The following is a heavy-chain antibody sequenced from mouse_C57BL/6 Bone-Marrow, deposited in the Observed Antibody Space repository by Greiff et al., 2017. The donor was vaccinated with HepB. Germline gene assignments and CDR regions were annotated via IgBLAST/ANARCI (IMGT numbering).Heavy chain of an antibody. J-gene: IGHJ1*03. CDR3: ASFDGYYVLYFDV. V-gene: IGHV14-3*01. D-gene: IGHD2-3*01. Sequence: EVKLQESVAELVRPGASVKLSCTASGFNIKNTYMHWVKQRPEQGLEWIGRIDPANGNTKYAPKFQGKATITADTSSNTAYLQLSSLTSEDTAIYYCASFDGYYVLYFDVWGTGTTVTVSS. CDR2: IDPANGNT. CDR1: GFNIKNTY.